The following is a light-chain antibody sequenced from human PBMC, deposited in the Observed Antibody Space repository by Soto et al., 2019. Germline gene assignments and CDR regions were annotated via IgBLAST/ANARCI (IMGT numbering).Light chain of an antibody. CDR1: QSISSY. CDR2: AAS. J-gene: IGKJ2*01. Sequence: DIQMTQSPSSLSASVGDRVTITCRASQSISSYLNWYQQKPGKAPKLLIYAASSLQSGVPSRFSGSGSGTDFTLTISSLQPEDFATYYCQQNYSTPQTFGQGTKLEI. CDR3: QQNYSTPQT. V-gene: IGKV1-39*01.